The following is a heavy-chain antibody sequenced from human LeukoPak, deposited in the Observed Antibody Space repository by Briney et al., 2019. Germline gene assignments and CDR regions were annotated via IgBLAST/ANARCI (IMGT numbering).Heavy chain of an antibody. J-gene: IGHJ6*03. V-gene: IGHV4-34*01. CDR3: ARDPMVRGYTYYMDV. CDR2: INHSGST. Sequence: PSETLSLTCAVYGGSFSGYYWSWIRQPPGKGLEWIGEINHSGSTNYNPSLKSRVTISVDTSKNQFSLKLSSVTAADTAVYYCARDPMVRGYTYYMDVWGKGTTVTISS. CDR1: GGSFSGYY. D-gene: IGHD3-10*01.